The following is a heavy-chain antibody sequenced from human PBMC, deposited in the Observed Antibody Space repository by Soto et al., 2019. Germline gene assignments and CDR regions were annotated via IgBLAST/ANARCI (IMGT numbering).Heavy chain of an antibody. D-gene: IGHD1-1*01. CDR1: GFTFSSHG. J-gene: IGHJ4*02. Sequence: QVQLVESGGGVVQSGRSLRLSCAASGFTFSSHGMHWVRQAPGKGLEWVAVIWYDGSNKYYADSVKGRFTISRDNSKNMVYLQMNSLRAEDTAVYYCARWGNDRPSDYWGQGTLVTVSS. CDR2: IWYDGSNK. CDR3: ARWGNDRPSDY. V-gene: IGHV3-33*01.